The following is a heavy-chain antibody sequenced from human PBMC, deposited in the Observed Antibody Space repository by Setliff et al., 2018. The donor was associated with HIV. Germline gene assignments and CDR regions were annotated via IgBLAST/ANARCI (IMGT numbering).Heavy chain of an antibody. CDR1: GGPFTNHG. V-gene: IGHV4-34*01. CDR3: ALIAAISADIDY. D-gene: IGHD6-13*01. CDR2: IDNRGGY. Sequence: SETLSLTCAAYGGPFTNHGWNWIRQSPGKGLEWIGEIDNRGGYNYNPSFNSRVTISVDASKNQLSLKVRSVTAADTAMYYCALIAAISADIDYWGQGSLVTVSS. J-gene: IGHJ4*02.